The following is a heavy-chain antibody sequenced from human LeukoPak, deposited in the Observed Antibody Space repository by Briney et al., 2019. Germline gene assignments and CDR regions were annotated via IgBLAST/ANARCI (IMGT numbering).Heavy chain of an antibody. CDR2: ISAYNGNT. V-gene: IGHV1-18*01. CDR3: ARDRAAGTANKIDY. CDR1: GYTFTSYG. Sequence: ASVKVSCKASGYTFTSYGISWVRQAPGQGLEWMGWISAYNGNTNYAQKLQGRVTMTTDTSTSAACMELRSLRSDDTAVYYCARDRAAGTANKIDYWGQGTLVTVSS. D-gene: IGHD6-13*01. J-gene: IGHJ4*02.